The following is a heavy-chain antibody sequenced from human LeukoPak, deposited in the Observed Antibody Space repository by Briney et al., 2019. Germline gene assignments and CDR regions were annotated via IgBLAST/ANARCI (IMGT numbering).Heavy chain of an antibody. V-gene: IGHV1-18*01. Sequence: GASVKVSCKASGYTVTSYGISWVRQAPGQGLEWMGWISAYNGNTNYAQKLQGRVTMTTDTSTSTAYMELRSLRSYDTAVYSCVRHLPYRGSYLHYGGQATLVTVHS. CDR1: GYTVTSYG. CDR3: VRHLPYRGSYLHY. D-gene: IGHD3-10*01. CDR2: ISAYNGNT. J-gene: IGHJ4*02.